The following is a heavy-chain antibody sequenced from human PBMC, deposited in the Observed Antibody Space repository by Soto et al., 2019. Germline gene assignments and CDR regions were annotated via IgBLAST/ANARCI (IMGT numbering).Heavy chain of an antibody. CDR1: GFTFSNAW. CDR2: IKSKTDGGTT. V-gene: IGHV3-15*07. D-gene: IGHD3-22*01. CDR3: TTASEKNYYDSSGYYLDY. Sequence: GGSLRLSCAASGFTFSNAWMNWVRQAPGKGLEWVGRIKSKTDGGTTDYAAPVKGRFTIQRDDSKNTQYLQMNSLKTEDTAVYYCTTASEKNYYDSSGYYLDYWGQGTLVTVSS. J-gene: IGHJ4*02.